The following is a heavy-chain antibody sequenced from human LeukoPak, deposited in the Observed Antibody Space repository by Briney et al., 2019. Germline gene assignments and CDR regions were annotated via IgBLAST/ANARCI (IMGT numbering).Heavy chain of an antibody. V-gene: IGHV4-34*01. CDR3: ARVPEYYDSSFFDY. J-gene: IGHJ4*02. CDR1: GGSFSGYY. CDR2: INHSGST. D-gene: IGHD3-22*01. Sequence: SETLSLTCAVYGGSFSGYYWYWIRQPPGKGLEWIGEINHSGSTNYNPSLKSRVTISVDTSKNQFSLKLSSVTAADTAVYYCARVPEYYDSSFFDYWGQGTLVTVSS.